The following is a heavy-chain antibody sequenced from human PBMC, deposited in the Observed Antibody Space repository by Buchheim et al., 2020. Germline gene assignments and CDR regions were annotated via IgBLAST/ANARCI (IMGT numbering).Heavy chain of an antibody. Sequence: QVQLQESGPGLVKPSQTLSLTCTVSGGSISSGGYYWSWIRQHPGKGLEWIGYIYYSGRTYYNPSLKSRVTISVDTSKNQFSLKLSSVTAADTAVYYCARISMVQGVIITGLDKNDYWGQGTL. CDR2: IYYSGRT. D-gene: IGHD3-10*01. CDR3: ARISMVQGVIITGLDKNDY. V-gene: IGHV4-31*03. J-gene: IGHJ4*02. CDR1: GGSISSGGYY.